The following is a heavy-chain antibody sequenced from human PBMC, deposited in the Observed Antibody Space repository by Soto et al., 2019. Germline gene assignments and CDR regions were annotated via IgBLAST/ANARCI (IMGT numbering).Heavy chain of an antibody. D-gene: IGHD2-15*01. CDR3: ARQCRGVTCHWFVP. J-gene: IGHJ5*02. V-gene: IGHV4-59*08. CDR1: GGSISPYY. Sequence: SETLSLTCTVSGGSISPYYWSWIRQPPGKGLEWVGYIYYGGSTSYNPSLKSRVTISLETSKSQFSLRLSSVTAADTAVYYCARQCRGVTCHWFVPWGQGTLVTVSS. CDR2: IYYGGST.